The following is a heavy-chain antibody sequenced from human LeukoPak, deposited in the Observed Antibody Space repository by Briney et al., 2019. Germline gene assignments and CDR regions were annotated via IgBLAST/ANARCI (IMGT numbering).Heavy chain of an antibody. CDR1: GYSFNSNG. Sequence: GASVKVSCRASGYSFNSNGISWVRQAPGQGLEWMGWISIYTGDTRSAQTFQGRLSLTSDTSTNTAYMELRSLRPDDTAVYYCARDSDIVVAPAPPLYNWSDVWGQGTLVAVSS. V-gene: IGHV1-18*04. CDR2: ISIYTGDT. D-gene: IGHD2-15*01. CDR3: ARDSDIVVAPAPPLYNWSDV. J-gene: IGHJ5*02.